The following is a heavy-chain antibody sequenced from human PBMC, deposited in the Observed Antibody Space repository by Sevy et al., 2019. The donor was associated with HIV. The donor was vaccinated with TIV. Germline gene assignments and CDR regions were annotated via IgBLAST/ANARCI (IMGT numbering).Heavy chain of an antibody. D-gene: IGHD3-22*01. CDR1: GGSMTSGGYY. Sequence: SETLSLTCTVSGGSMTSGGYYWTWIRQPAGKGLEWIGRIYTSGSTNYNPSLKSRVTMSVDTSKNQFSLNLTSVTAADTALYYCVTEDYFDGGGYYSGFRDWGQGTLVTVSS. J-gene: IGHJ4*02. CDR2: IYTSGST. V-gene: IGHV4-61*02. CDR3: VTEDYFDGGGYYSGFRD.